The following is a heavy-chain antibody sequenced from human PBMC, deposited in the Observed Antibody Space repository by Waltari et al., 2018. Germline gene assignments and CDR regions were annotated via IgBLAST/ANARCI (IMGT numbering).Heavy chain of an antibody. CDR1: GFTFSSYA. V-gene: IGHV3-23*04. D-gene: IGHD5-12*01. CDR3: AKGRVDIVATRYYYYMDV. J-gene: IGHJ6*03. Sequence: EVQLVESGGGLVQPGGSLRLSCAASGFTFSSYAMSWVRQAPGKGLEWVSAISGSGGSTYSADSVKGRFTISRDNSKNTLYLQMNSLRAEDTAVYYCAKGRVDIVATRYYYYMDVWGKGTTVTVSS. CDR2: ISGSGGST.